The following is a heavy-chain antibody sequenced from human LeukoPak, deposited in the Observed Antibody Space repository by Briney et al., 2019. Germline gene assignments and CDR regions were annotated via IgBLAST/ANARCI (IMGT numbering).Heavy chain of an antibody. CDR2: INNVGSHI. CDR1: GFTFSSYS. J-gene: IGHJ4*02. CDR3: ARDPTQYLRYGHFDN. V-gene: IGHV3-21*01. D-gene: IGHD4-11*01. Sequence: PGGSLRLSCAASGFTFSSYSMNWVRQAPGKGLEWVSSINNVGSHIYYADSVRGRFTISRDNAKNSLYLQMNSLRVEDTAVYYCARDPTQYLRYGHFDNWGQGTLVTVSS.